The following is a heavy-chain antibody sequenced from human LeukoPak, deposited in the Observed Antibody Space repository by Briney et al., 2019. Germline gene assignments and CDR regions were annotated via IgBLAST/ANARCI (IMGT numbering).Heavy chain of an antibody. D-gene: IGHD3-22*01. CDR3: TRRDYDSSGYRPYYGMDV. CDR1: GFTFSGSA. CDR2: IRSKANSYAT. Sequence: GGSPRLSCAASGFTFSGSAMHWVRQASGKGLEWVGRIRSKANSYATAYAASVKGRFTISRDDSKNTAYLQMNSLKTEDTAVYYCTRRDYDSSGYRPYYGMDVWGQGTTVTVSS. V-gene: IGHV3-73*01. J-gene: IGHJ6*02.